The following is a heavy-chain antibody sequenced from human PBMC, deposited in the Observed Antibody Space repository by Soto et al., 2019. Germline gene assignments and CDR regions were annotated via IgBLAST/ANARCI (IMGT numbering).Heavy chain of an antibody. V-gene: IGHV3-48*01. CDR1: GFTFSSYS. CDR3: ARHPERIAEVGWFEP. Sequence: EVQLVESGGGLVQPGGSLRLSCAASGFTFSSYSMNWVRQAPGKGLEWVSYISSSSSTIYYADSVKGRFTISRDNAKNALYLQMIRLRAEDTAVYYCARHPERIAEVGWFEPWGQGTLVTVSS. CDR2: ISSSSSTI. J-gene: IGHJ5*02. D-gene: IGHD6-13*01.